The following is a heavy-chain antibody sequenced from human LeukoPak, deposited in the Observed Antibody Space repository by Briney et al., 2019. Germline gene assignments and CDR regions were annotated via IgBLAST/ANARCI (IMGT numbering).Heavy chain of an antibody. J-gene: IGHJ6*03. CDR2: IYTSGST. CDR3: AREPRTYCSSTSCSPRYYYYYYYMDV. Sequence: SETLSLTCTVSGGSISSYYWSWIRQPAGKGLEWIGLIYTSGSTNYNPSLKSRVTMSVDTSKNQFSLKLNSVTAADTAVYYCAREPRTYCSSTSCSPRYYYYYYYMDVWGKGTTVTVSS. D-gene: IGHD2-2*01. V-gene: IGHV4-4*07. CDR1: GGSISSYY.